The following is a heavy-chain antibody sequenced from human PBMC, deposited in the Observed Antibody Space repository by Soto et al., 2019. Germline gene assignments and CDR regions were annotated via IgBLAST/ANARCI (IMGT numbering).Heavy chain of an antibody. V-gene: IGHV4-31*03. J-gene: IGHJ4*02. CDR2: IYYSGST. CDR3: ERASDAFSIHS. D-gene: IGHD2-2*01. CDR1: GGSIRRGGYY. Sequence: PSDTLSLTCTVSGGSIRRGGYYWTWIRQYPGKGLEWLGHIYYSGSTFYNPSLKSRVTISVDTSKNQFSLKLNSVTAADTAVYYCERASDAFSIHSWGQGTLVTVSS.